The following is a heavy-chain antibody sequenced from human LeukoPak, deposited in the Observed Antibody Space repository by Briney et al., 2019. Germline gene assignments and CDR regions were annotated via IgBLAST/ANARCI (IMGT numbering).Heavy chain of an antibody. CDR2: IYYSGST. Sequence: TSETLSLTCTVSGGSISSSSYYWGWIRQPPGKGLEWIGSIYYSGSTFHNPSLKSRVTISVDTSKNQFSLKLSSVTAADTAVYYCARQGSYYYGSGTYYNGHFDYWAQGTLVTVSS. J-gene: IGHJ4*02. D-gene: IGHD3-10*01. CDR3: ARQGSYYYGSGTYYNGHFDY. CDR1: GGSISSSSYY. V-gene: IGHV4-39*01.